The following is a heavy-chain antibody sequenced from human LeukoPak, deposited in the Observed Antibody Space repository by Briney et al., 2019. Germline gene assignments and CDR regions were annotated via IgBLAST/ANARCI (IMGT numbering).Heavy chain of an antibody. CDR1: AFTFSSHE. D-gene: IGHD6-19*01. CDR2: ISGSGSNI. CDR3: ARGAATGWSNDC. Sequence: GGSLRLSCAASAFTFSSHEMNWVRQAPGKGLEWISYISGSGSNIYYADSVRGRFTTSRDNAKNSLYLQMNSLRADDTAIYYCARGAATGWSNDCWGQGILVTVSS. V-gene: IGHV3-48*03. J-gene: IGHJ4*02.